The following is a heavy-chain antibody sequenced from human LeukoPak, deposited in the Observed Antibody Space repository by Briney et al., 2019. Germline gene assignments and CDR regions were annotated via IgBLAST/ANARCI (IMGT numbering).Heavy chain of an antibody. J-gene: IGHJ4*02. Sequence: GGSLRLSCAASGFIFSSYSMNWVRQAPGKGLEWVSSISSSSSYIYYADSVKGRFTISRDNAKNSLYLQMNSLRAEDTAVYYCARVGYYYDSSGYFDYWGQGTLVTVSS. V-gene: IGHV3-21*01. CDR1: GFIFSSYS. D-gene: IGHD3-22*01. CDR3: ARVGYYYDSSGYFDY. CDR2: ISSSSSYI.